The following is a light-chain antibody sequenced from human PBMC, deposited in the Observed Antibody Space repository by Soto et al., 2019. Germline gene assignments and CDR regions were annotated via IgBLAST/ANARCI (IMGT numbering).Light chain of an antibody. Sequence: IRMTQSPSSLSASVGDRVTITCRASQSISSSLNWYQQKPGKAPNLLISAASRLQSGVPSRFSGSGSGTDFTLTISSLQPEDFATYYCQHTYSSPITFGQGTRLEIK. CDR1: QSISSS. CDR2: AAS. J-gene: IGKJ5*01. V-gene: IGKV1-39*01. CDR3: QHTYSSPIT.